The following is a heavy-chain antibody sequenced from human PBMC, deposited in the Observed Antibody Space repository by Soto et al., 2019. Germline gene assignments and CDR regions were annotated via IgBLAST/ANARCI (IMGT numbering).Heavy chain of an antibody. J-gene: IGHJ4*02. CDR2: IIPLFGTP. CDR3: ARDRDDYGSGNYYNRIDF. CDR1: GGIFSTYA. V-gene: IGHV1-69*01. D-gene: IGHD3-10*01. Sequence: QVQLVQSGAEVKKPGSSVKVSCKASGGIFSTYAISWLRQAPGQGLEGMGGIIPLFGTPNYAPRFQGRVTITADESTSTAYMERSRLRSEDTAVYYCARDRDDYGSGNYYNRIDFWGQGTLVTVSS.